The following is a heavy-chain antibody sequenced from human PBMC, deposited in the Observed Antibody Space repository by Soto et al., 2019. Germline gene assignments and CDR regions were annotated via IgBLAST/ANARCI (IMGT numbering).Heavy chain of an antibody. CDR2: ISSSSSTI. CDR3: ARDTVAVFGVVTYNWFDP. Sequence: GSLRLSCAASGFTFSSYSMNWVRQAPGKGLEWVSYISSSSSTIYYADSVKGRFTISRDNAKNSLYLQMNSLRAEDTAVYYCARDTVAVFGVVTYNWFDPWGQGTLVTVSS. J-gene: IGHJ5*02. V-gene: IGHV3-48*01. D-gene: IGHD3-3*01. CDR1: GFTFSSYS.